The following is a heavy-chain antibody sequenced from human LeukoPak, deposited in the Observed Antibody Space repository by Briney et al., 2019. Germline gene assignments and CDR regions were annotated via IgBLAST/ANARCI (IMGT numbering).Heavy chain of an antibody. CDR1: GFTFSSYG. Sequence: GGSLRLSCAASGFTFSSYGMHWVRQAPGKGLEWVAVISYDGSNKYHADSVKGRFTISRDNSKNTLYLQMNSLRAEDTAVYYCAKGPYSGYDLLDYWGQGTLVTVSS. CDR3: AKGPYSGYDLLDY. V-gene: IGHV3-30*18. J-gene: IGHJ4*02. D-gene: IGHD5-12*01. CDR2: ISYDGSNK.